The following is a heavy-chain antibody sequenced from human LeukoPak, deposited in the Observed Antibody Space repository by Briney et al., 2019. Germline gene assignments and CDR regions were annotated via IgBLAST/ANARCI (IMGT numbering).Heavy chain of an antibody. V-gene: IGHV4-59*08. CDR1: GGSISSYY. CDR3: ARHPRRAVAGAEIDY. CDR2: IYYSGST. Sequence: SETLSLTCTVSGGSISSYYWSWIRQSPGKGLEWIGYIYYSGSTNYNPSPNSRVTISVDTSKNQFSLKLSSVAAADTAVYYCARHPRRAVAGAEIDYWGQGTLVTVSS. J-gene: IGHJ4*02. D-gene: IGHD6-19*01.